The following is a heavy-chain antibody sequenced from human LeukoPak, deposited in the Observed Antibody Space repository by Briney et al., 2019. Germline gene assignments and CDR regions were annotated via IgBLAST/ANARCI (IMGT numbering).Heavy chain of an antibody. D-gene: IGHD6-19*01. CDR3: AREWGIAVIDY. J-gene: IGHJ4*02. CDR2: ISSSSYI. V-gene: IGHV3-21*01. Sequence: GGSLRLSCAASGLTFSSYSMNWVRQAPGKGLEWVSSISSSSYIYYADSVKGRFTISRDNAKNSLYPQMNSLRAEDTAVYYCAREWGIAVIDYWGQGTLVTVSS. CDR1: GLTFSSYS.